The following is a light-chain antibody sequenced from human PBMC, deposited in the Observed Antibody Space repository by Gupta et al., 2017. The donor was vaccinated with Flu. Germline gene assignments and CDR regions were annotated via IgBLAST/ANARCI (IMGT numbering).Light chain of an antibody. V-gene: IGKV3-15*01. CDR1: QSVSSN. CDR2: GAS. J-gene: IGKJ1*01. CDR3: QQYNSWPPWT. Sequence: ATLSFPPEERAPLSCRASQSVSSNLSWYQQKPGHAPSLLIYGASTRATGIPAMFSSSGSGKDFTLTISSLQSEDFAVYYCQQYNSWPPWTFGQGTKVEIK.